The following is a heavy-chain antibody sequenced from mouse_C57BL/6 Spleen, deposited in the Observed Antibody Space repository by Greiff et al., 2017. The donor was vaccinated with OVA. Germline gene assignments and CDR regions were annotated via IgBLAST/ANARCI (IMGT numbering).Heavy chain of an antibody. CDR2: ISDGGSYT. J-gene: IGHJ1*03. CDR1: GFTFSSYA. V-gene: IGHV5-4*01. Sequence: EVMLVESGGGLVKPGGSLKLSCAASGFTFSSYAMSWVRQTPEKRLEWVATISDGGSYTYYPDNVKGRFTISRDNAKNNLYLQMSHLKSEDTAMYYCARERDGYRYFDVWGTGTTVTVSS. CDR3: ARERDGYRYFDV. D-gene: IGHD2-3*01.